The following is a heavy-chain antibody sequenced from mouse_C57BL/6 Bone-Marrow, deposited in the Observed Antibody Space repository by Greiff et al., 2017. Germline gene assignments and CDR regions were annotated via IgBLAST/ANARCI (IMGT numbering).Heavy chain of an antibody. J-gene: IGHJ4*01. CDR3: DKKGFYYGSSYGYYAMDY. D-gene: IGHD1-1*01. CDR2: IWRGGST. Sequence: VKLVESGPGLVQPSQSLSITCTVSGFSFTSYGVHWVRQSPGKGLEWLGVIWRGGSTDYNAAFMSRLSITKDNSKSHVFFKMNSLQADDTAIYYCDKKGFYYGSSYGYYAMDYWGQGTSVTVSS. V-gene: IGHV2-5*01. CDR1: GFSFTSYG.